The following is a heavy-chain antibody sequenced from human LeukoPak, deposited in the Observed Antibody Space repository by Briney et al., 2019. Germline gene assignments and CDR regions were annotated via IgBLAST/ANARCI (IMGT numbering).Heavy chain of an antibody. J-gene: IGHJ4*02. D-gene: IGHD4-17*01. V-gene: IGHV3-23*01. Sequence: GGSLRLYCSASGFTFSSYAMSWVRPAPGKGLEWVSAISGSGGSTYYADSVKGRFTISRDNSKNTLYLQMNSLRAEDTAVYYCAKDYSHDYGDYPLDYWGQGTLVTVSS. CDR3: AKDYSHDYGDYPLDY. CDR1: GFTFSSYA. CDR2: ISGSGGST.